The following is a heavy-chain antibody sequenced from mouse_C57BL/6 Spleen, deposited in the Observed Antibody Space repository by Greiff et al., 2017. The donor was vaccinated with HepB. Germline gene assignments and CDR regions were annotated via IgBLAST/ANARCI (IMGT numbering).Heavy chain of an antibody. CDR3: ARRVITTVVAGNYYAMDY. Sequence: EVQLVESGGGLVKPGGSLKLSCAASGFTFSDYGMHWVRQAPEKGLEWVAYISSGSSTIYYADTVKGRFTISRDNAKNTLFLQMTSLRSEDTAMYYWARRVITTVVAGNYYAMDYWGQGTSVTVSS. D-gene: IGHD1-1*01. CDR1: GFTFSDYG. J-gene: IGHJ4*01. V-gene: IGHV5-17*01. CDR2: ISSGSSTI.